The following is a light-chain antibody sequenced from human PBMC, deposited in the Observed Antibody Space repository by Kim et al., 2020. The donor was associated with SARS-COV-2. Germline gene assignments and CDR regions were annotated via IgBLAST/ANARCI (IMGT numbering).Light chain of an antibody. CDR1: SGHSTYA. V-gene: IGLV4-69*01. Sequence: QLVLTQSPSASASLGASVKLTCTLSSGHSTYAIAWHQQQPEKGPRYLMKVDSDGSHNKGDGIPDRFSGSSSGAERYLTISSLQSEDEADYYCQTWDTGIRVFGGDTKVTVL. CDR3: QTWDTGIRV. J-gene: IGLJ3*02. CDR2: VDSDGSH.